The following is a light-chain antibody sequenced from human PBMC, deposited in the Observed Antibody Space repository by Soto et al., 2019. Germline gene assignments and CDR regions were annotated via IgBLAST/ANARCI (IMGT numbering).Light chain of an antibody. CDR3: QQYFEWPPMT. CDR2: GAS. J-gene: IGKJ1*01. Sequence: VVLTQSPATLSMSPGERATLSCRASETVATNLAWYQQKPGQAPRLLISGASTRAAGISDRFRGGGSGTEFTLTITSLRSEDSGTYYCQQYFEWPPMTFGQGTKVEI. V-gene: IGKV3-15*01. CDR1: ETVATN.